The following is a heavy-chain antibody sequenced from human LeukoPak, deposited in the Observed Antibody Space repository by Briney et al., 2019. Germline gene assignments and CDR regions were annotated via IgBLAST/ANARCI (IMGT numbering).Heavy chain of an antibody. Sequence: GESLKISCKGSGYSFTNYWIGWVRQMPGKGLEWIGIIYPGDSETRYTPSFQGQVSISADKSISTAYLQWSSLKASDTAMYYCARRLGGGTSISLYNWFDPWGQGTLVTVSS. J-gene: IGHJ5*02. V-gene: IGHV5-51*01. D-gene: IGHD2-2*01. CDR1: GYSFTNYW. CDR2: IYPGDSET. CDR3: ARRLGGGTSISLYNWFDP.